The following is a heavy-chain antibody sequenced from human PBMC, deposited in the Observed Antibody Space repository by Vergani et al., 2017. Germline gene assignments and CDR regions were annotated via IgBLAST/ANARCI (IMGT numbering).Heavy chain of an antibody. J-gene: IGHJ6*02. D-gene: IGHD1-7*01. CDR2: IYSGGST. Sequence: EVQLVESGGGLVQPGGSLRLSCAASGFTVSSNYMSWVRQAPGKGLEWVSVIYSGGSTYYADSVKGRFTISRHNSKNTLYLQMNSLKTEDTAVYYCTRDKLELRRYYYYGMDVWGQGTTVTVSS. CDR1: GFTVSSNY. CDR3: TRDKLELRRYYYYGMDV. V-gene: IGHV3-53*04.